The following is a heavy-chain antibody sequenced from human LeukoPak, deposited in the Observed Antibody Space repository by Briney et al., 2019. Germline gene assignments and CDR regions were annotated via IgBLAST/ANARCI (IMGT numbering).Heavy chain of an antibody. Sequence: GESLKISCEGSGYSFTSYWIGWVRQMSGKGLEWMGIIYPGDSDTRYSPSFQGQVTISADKSISTAYLQWSSLKASDTAMYYCARSRVYQLLYFDYWGPGTLVTVSS. D-gene: IGHD2-2*01. CDR1: GYSFTSYW. CDR3: ARSRVYQLLYFDY. J-gene: IGHJ4*02. CDR2: IYPGDSDT. V-gene: IGHV5-51*01.